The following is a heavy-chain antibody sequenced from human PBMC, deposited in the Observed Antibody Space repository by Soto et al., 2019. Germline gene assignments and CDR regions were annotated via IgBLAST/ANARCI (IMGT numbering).Heavy chain of an antibody. CDR2: IKQDGSEK. CDR3: ARNPRASSSYYFDY. Sequence: PGGSLRLSCAASGFTFSSYWMSWVRQAPGKGLEWVANIKQDGSEKYYVDSVKGRFTISRDNAKNSLYLQMNSLRAEDTAMYYCARNPRASSSYYFDYWGQGTLVTVSS. J-gene: IGHJ4*02. V-gene: IGHV3-7*03. CDR1: GFTFSSYW. D-gene: IGHD6-6*01.